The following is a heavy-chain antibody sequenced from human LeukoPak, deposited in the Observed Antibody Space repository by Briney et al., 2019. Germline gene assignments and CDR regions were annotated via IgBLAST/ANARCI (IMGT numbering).Heavy chain of an antibody. Sequence: GGSLRLSCAASGFTFSSYSMSWVRQAPGKGLEWVAGISWKSSNSGYADSVKGRFIISRDNARNSLSLQMNTLRAEDTAFYYCTKGSFTDASGYYYVQPFDYWGLGTLVTVSS. D-gene: IGHD3-22*01. V-gene: IGHV3-9*01. CDR3: TKGSFTDASGYYYVQPFDY. CDR2: ISWKSSNS. J-gene: IGHJ4*02. CDR1: GFTFSSYS.